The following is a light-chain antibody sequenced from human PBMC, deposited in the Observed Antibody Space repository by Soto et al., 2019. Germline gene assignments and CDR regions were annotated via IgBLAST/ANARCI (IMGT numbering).Light chain of an antibody. V-gene: IGKV3-20*01. CDR2: GAS. CDR1: QSLSASY. Sequence: EIVLTQSPGTLPLSPGERATLFCRASQSLSASYLAWYQQKPGQAPRLLVYGASSRATGIPDRFSGSGSGTDFTLIISRLEPEDFAVYYCQQYGGSSWTFGQGTKVDIK. CDR3: QQYGGSSWT. J-gene: IGKJ1*01.